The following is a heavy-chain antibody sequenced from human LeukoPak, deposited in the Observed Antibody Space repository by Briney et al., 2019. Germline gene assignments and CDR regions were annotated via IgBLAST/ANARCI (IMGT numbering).Heavy chain of an antibody. D-gene: IGHD1-26*01. CDR1: GFTFDDYA. J-gene: IGHJ3*02. Sequence: GGSLRLSCAASGFTFDDYAMHWVRQAPGKGLEWVSGISWNSGSIGYADSVKGRFAISRDNAKNSLYLQMNSLRAEDTALYYCAKEYSGGYSKGRAFDIWGQGTMVTVSS. CDR2: ISWNSGSI. CDR3: AKEYSGGYSKGRAFDI. V-gene: IGHV3-9*01.